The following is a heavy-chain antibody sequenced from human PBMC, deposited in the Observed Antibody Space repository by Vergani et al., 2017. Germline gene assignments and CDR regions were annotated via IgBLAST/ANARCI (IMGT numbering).Heavy chain of an antibody. J-gene: IGHJ5*02. CDR2: INHSGST. V-gene: IGHV4-38-2*02. Sequence: QVQLQESGPGLVKPSETLSLTCTVSGYSISSGYYWGWIRQPPGKGLEWIGEINHSGSTNYNPPLNSRVTISVDTSKNTFSLKLSSGTAAATAVYFCARIPGPRVYNGFDPWGQGTLVTVSS. CDR1: GYSISSGYY. CDR3: ARIPGPRVYNGFDP.